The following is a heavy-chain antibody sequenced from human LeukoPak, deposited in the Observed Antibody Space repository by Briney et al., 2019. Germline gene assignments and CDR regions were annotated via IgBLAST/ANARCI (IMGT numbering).Heavy chain of an antibody. Sequence: AGGSLRLSCAASGFNFGDYPMHWVRQAPGKGREWGALISYDASNEYYADSVKGRFTISRDNSKNTPYLPTTSVRIEDTAVYFSARPSLDDMVGAIGADYWGQGTLVAVSS. CDR3: ARPSLDDMVGAIGADY. D-gene: IGHD1-26*01. CDR2: ISYDASNE. CDR1: GFNFGDYP. J-gene: IGHJ4*02. V-gene: IGHV3-30-3*01.